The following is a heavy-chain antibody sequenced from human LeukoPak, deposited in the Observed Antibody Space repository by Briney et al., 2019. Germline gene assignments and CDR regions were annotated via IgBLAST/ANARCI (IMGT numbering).Heavy chain of an antibody. Sequence: SGPTLVQPTQTLTLTCTFSGFSLSTGPVGVGWIRQPPGKALEWLALIYWDDDKRYSSSLMSRLTITKDTSKNQVVLTMTNMGPVDTGTYYCVHTSGGGNSALFDYWGQGILVAVSS. J-gene: IGHJ4*02. D-gene: IGHD4-23*01. CDR1: GFSLSTGPVG. V-gene: IGHV2-5*02. CDR2: IYWDDDK. CDR3: VHTSGGGNSALFDY.